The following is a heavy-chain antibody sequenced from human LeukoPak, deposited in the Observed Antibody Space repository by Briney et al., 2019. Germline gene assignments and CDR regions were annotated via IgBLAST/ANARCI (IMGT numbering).Heavy chain of an antibody. V-gene: IGHV1-2*02. D-gene: IGHD3-22*01. CDR3: ARDQRVRDAFDI. J-gene: IGHJ3*02. CDR2: INPNSGGT. Sequence: ASVKVSCKASGYTFTGYYMHWVRRAPGQGLEWMGWINPNSGGTNYAQKFQGRVTMTRDTSISTAYMELSRLRSDDTAVYYCARDQRVRDAFDIWGQGTMVTVSS. CDR1: GYTFTGYY.